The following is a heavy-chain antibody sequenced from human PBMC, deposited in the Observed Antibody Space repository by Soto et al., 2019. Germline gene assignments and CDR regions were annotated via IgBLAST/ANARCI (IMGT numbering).Heavy chain of an antibody. CDR1: GGSISSYY. V-gene: IGHV4-59*01. CDR2: IYYSGST. D-gene: IGHD4-17*01. CDR3: ARAYGDFYFDY. Sequence: SETLSLTCTVSGGSISSYYWSWIRQPPGKGLEWIGYIYYSGSTNYNPSLKSRVTISVDTSKNQFSLKLSSVTAADTAVYYCARAYGDFYFDYWGQGTLVTVS. J-gene: IGHJ4*02.